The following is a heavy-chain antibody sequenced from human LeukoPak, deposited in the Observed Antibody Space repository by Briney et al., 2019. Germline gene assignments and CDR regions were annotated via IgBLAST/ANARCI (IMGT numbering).Heavy chain of an antibody. CDR1: DDSIRTHY. D-gene: IGHD1-14*01. J-gene: IGHJ4*02. Sequence: SETLSLTCTVSDDSIRTHYWSWIRQPPGKGLECIGYVYFSGITNYNPSLKSRVTMSVDTSKIQLSLKLSSVTAADTAVYYCARTALLPDSWGQGTLVTVSS. CDR3: ARTALLPDS. V-gene: IGHV4-4*09. CDR2: VYFSGIT.